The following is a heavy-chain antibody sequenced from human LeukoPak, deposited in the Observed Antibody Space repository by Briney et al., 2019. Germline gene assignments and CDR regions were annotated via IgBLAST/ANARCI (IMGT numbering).Heavy chain of an antibody. Sequence: PSETLSLTCTVSGGSISSSSYYWGWIRQPPGKGLEWIGEINHSGSTNYNPSLKSRVTISVDTSKNQFSLKLSSVTAADTAVYYCAIHIVVVPAAKKKNWFDPWGPGTLVTVSS. D-gene: IGHD2-2*01. CDR2: INHSGST. J-gene: IGHJ5*02. CDR1: GGSISSSSYY. V-gene: IGHV4-39*01. CDR3: AIHIVVVPAAKKKNWFDP.